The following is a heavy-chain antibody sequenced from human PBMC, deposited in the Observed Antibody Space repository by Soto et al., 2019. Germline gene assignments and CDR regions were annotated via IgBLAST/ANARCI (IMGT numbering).Heavy chain of an antibody. CDR2: IYSHGDT. D-gene: IGHD2-15*01. Sequence: EVRLAETGGDLIQPGGSLRLSCAVSGFTVSNNYMYWVRQPPGKGLEWVSLIYSHGDTRYADSVRGRFTVSRDNSKNTLYLQMNSLRSEDTAVYYCARKTDSGGNGGFWGQGTLVTVSS. V-gene: IGHV3-53*05. CDR1: GFTVSNNY. J-gene: IGHJ4*02. CDR3: ARKTDSGGNGGF.